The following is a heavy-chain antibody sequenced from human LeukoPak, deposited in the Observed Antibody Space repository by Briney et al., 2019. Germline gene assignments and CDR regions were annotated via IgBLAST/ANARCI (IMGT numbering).Heavy chain of an antibody. V-gene: IGHV3-53*01. CDR2: IYSGGST. J-gene: IGHJ6*04. D-gene: IGHD2-21*01. CDR1: GFTVSTNY. CDR3: ARDHNCGVDCYSGMDV. Sequence: GGSLRLSCAASGFTVSTNYMSWVRQAPGKGLEWVSVIYSGGSTYYADSVKGRFTISRDNSKNTVYLQMNSLRAEDTAVYYCARDHNCGVDCYSGMDVWGKGITVTVSS.